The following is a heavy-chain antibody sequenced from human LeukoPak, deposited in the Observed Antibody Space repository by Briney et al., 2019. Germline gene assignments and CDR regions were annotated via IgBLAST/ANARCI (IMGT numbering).Heavy chain of an antibody. CDR3: ARSSIVSSPLNWFDP. CDR1: GYTFTGYY. Sequence: ASVKVSCKASGYTFTGYYMHWVRQAPGQGLEWMGWINPNSGGTNYAQKFQGRVTMTRDTSISTAYTELSRLRSDDTAVYYCARSSIVSSPLNWFDPWAREPWSPSPQ. D-gene: IGHD1-26*01. J-gene: IGHJ5*02. CDR2: INPNSGGT. V-gene: IGHV1-2*02.